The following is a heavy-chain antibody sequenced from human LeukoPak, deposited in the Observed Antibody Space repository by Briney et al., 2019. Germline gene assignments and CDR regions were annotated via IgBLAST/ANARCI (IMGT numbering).Heavy chain of an antibody. J-gene: IGHJ5*02. V-gene: IGHV3-74*01. CDR1: GFTFSSYW. CDR3: AREYQLLYNWFDP. Sequence: GGSLRLSCAASGFTFSSYWMHWVRQAPGEGLVWVSRINSDGSSTSYADSVKGRFTISRDNAKNTLYLQMNSLRAEDTAVYYCAREYQLLYNWFDPWGQGTLVTVSS. D-gene: IGHD2-2*02. CDR2: INSDGSST.